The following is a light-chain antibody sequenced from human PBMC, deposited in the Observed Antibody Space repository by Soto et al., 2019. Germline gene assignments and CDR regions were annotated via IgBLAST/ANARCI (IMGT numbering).Light chain of an antibody. V-gene: IGLV6-57*02. J-gene: IGLJ3*02. CDR2: EDN. CDR3: AAWDDSLDWV. CDR1: GGSIASNY. Sequence: NFMLTQPHSMSDSPGKTVTISCTGSGGSIASNYVQWYQQRPGSAPTIVIFEDNQRPSGVPDRFSGSKSGTSASLAISGLQSEDEADYYCAAWDDSLDWVFGGGTKLTVL.